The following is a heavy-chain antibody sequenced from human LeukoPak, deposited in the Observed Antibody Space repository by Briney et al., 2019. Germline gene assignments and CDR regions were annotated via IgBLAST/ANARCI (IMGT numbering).Heavy chain of an antibody. CDR1: GFTFSDYF. Sequence: GGSLRLSCAASGFTFSDYFMSWVRQAPGKGLEWLSYINGRGAYIDYAESLKGRITISRDNAQDSLYLQMNSLRVEDTAVYYCARSGREATEIDYWGQGTLVTVSS. V-gene: IGHV3-11*06. J-gene: IGHJ4*02. CDR2: INGRGAYI. CDR3: ARSGREATEIDY. D-gene: IGHD1-1*01.